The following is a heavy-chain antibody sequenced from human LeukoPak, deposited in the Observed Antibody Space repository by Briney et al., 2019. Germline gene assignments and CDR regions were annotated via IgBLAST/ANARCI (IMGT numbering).Heavy chain of an antibody. J-gene: IGHJ4*02. CDR2: ISSSSSYI. D-gene: IGHD3-10*01. CDR3: ARDPGTIWSDY. V-gene: IGHV3-21*01. Sequence: PGGSRRLSCAASGFTFSSYSMNWVRQAPGKGLEWVSSISSSSSYIYYADSVKGRFTISRDNAKNSLYLQMNSLRAEDTAVYYCARDPGTIWSDYWGQGTLVTVSS. CDR1: GFTFSSYS.